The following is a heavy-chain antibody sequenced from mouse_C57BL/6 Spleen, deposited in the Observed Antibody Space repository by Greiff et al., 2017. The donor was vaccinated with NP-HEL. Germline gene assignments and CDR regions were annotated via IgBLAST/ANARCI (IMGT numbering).Heavy chain of an antibody. V-gene: IGHV5-16*01. CDR1: GFTFSDYY. Sequence: EVMLVESEGGLVQPGSSMKLSCTASGFTFSDYYMAWVRQVPEKGLEWVANINYDGSSTYYLDSLKSRFIITRDNAKNILYLQMSSLKSEDTATYYCARERAYGSSYGWYFDVWGTGTPVTVSS. CDR3: ARERAYGSSYGWYFDV. D-gene: IGHD1-1*01. CDR2: INYDGSST. J-gene: IGHJ1*03.